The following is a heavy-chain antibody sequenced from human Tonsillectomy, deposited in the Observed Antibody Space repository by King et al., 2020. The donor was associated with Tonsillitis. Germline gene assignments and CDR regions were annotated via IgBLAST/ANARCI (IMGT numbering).Heavy chain of an antibody. CDR3: ARDFSGYDPFYYFDY. CDR2: ISGSGYTI. J-gene: IGHJ4*02. CDR1: GFTSSDYY. D-gene: IGHD5-12*01. Sequence: VQLVESGGGLVKPGGSLRLSCAASGFTSSDYYMSWIRQAPGKGLECVSYISGSGYTIFYADSVKGRFTISRDKAKNSLSLQMNSLRAEDTAVYFCARDFSGYDPFYYFDYWGQGTLVTVSS. V-gene: IGHV3-11*01.